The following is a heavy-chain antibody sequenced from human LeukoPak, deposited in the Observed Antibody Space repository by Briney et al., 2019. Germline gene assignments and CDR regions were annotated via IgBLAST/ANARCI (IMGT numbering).Heavy chain of an antibody. CDR2: IWSDGSNK. Sequence: GGSLRLSCAASGFTFSSYGMHWVRLAPGEGLEWLAFIWSDGSNKYYADSVKGRFTISRDNSKNTLFLQMNSLRVEDTAVYYCAKDTGRDYYYMDVWGKGTTVTISS. J-gene: IGHJ6*03. CDR1: GFTFSSYG. D-gene: IGHD2-8*02. V-gene: IGHV3-30*02. CDR3: AKDTGRDYYYMDV.